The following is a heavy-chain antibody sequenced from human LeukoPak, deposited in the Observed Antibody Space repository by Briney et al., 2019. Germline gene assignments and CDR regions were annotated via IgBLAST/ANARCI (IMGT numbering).Heavy chain of an antibody. D-gene: IGHD3-16*01. J-gene: IGHJ4*02. CDR1: GGSINAYY. V-gene: IGHV4-59*08. Sequence: SETLSLTCTVSGGSINAYYWNWIRQPPGKGLEWIGYIYYTGSTNINYNPSLESRVTMSIDTPRNQFSLNLTSVTAADTAIYYCARQGSVLKPYDFWGQGALVTVSS. CDR2: IYYTGSTNI. CDR3: ARQGSVLKPYDF.